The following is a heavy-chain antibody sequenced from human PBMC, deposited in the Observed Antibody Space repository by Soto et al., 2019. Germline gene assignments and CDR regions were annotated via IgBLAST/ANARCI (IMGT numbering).Heavy chain of an antibody. J-gene: IGHJ3*01. CDR3: VRDDAFDF. V-gene: IGHV3-9*01. Sequence: EVQLVESGGGLVQPGRSLRLSCAASGFTFDAYPMHWVRQAPGKGLEWVAGLAWDGGSIEYVDSVEGRFTISRDNAKNSLDLQMSSLRDEDTALYYCVRDDAFDFWGQGTQVTVSS. CDR1: GFTFDAYP. CDR2: LAWDGGSI.